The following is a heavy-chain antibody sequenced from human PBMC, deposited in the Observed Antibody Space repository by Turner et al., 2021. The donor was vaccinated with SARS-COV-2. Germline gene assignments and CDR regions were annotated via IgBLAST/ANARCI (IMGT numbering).Heavy chain of an antibody. Sequence: QLQLQESGPGRVRPSETLSLTCTVPGGSISSSDYYWGWIRQPPGKGLEWMGSIYYSGSTFYNPSLKSRVTISVDTSKNQFSLKLSSVTAADTAVYYCASTVWLRGAFDMWGQGTMVTVSS. CDR2: IYYSGST. J-gene: IGHJ3*02. D-gene: IGHD5-18*01. V-gene: IGHV4-39*01. CDR3: ASTVWLRGAFDM. CDR1: GGSISSSDYY.